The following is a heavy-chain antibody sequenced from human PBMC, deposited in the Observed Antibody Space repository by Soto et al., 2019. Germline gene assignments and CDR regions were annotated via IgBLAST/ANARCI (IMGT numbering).Heavy chain of an antibody. CDR1: GFTVSSNY. J-gene: IGHJ6*02. CDR2: ISYDGSNK. D-gene: IGHD2-2*01. V-gene: IGHV3-30*18. Sequence: GGSLRLSCAASGFTVSSNYMSWVRQAPGKGLEWVAVISYDGSNKYYADSVKGRFTISRDNSKNTLYLQMNSLRAEDTAVYYCAKDYRCSSTSCYLVYYYYYYGMDVWGQGTTVTVSS. CDR3: AKDYRCSSTSCYLVYYYYYYGMDV.